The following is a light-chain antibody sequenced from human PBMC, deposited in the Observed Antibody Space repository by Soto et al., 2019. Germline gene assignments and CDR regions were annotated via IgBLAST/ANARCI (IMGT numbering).Light chain of an antibody. V-gene: IGKV3-15*01. J-gene: IGKJ1*01. Sequence: IVMTQSPATVSASPGERVTLSCRASQSLSGNVAWYHQKPGQPPRLLVYGASTTATDIPARFFGSGSETDFTLTITRLQSEDFGTYYCQQFNSWPRTFGQGTKVEIK. CDR3: QQFNSWPRT. CDR1: QSLSGN. CDR2: GAS.